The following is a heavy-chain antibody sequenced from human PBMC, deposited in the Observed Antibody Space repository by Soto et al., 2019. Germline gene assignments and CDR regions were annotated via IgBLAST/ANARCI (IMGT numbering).Heavy chain of an antibody. CDR3: AGGMGRYFDL. J-gene: IGHJ2*01. Sequence: QVQLQESGPGLVKPSETLSLTCTVSGDYISNFYWSWIRQPTGKGVESLGRISARGRTNYNPSLQSRVAMSLDTSKNQFSLRLTSLSAADTAVYFCAGGMGRYFDLWGRGTLVTVFS. D-gene: IGHD2-8*01. V-gene: IGHV4-4*07. CDR2: ISARGRT. CDR1: GDYISNFY.